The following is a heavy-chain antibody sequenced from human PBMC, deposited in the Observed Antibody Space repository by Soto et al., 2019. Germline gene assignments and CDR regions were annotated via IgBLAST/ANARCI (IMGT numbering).Heavy chain of an antibody. D-gene: IGHD3-10*01. CDR2: IGTAGDT. CDR1: GFTFSSYD. J-gene: IGHJ6*02. CDR3: ARVGDGVYGMDV. Sequence: AGGSLRLSCAASGFTFSSYDMHWVRQATGKGLEWVSAIGTAGDTYYPGSVKGRFTISRENAKNSLYLQMNSLRAEDTAVYYCARVGDGVYGMDVWGQGTTVTVSS. V-gene: IGHV3-13*01.